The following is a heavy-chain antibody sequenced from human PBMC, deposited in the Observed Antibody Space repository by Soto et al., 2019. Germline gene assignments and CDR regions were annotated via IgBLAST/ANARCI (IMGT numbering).Heavy chain of an antibody. J-gene: IGHJ6*02. CDR1: GGSMSPYY. CDR2: IYYRGNT. D-gene: IGHD7-27*01. V-gene: IGHV4-59*08. Sequence: KPSETLSLTCSVFGGSMSPYYWSWIRQSPGKGLEWIANIYYRGNTNYNPSLESRVTISIDTSKNQFSLKLNSLTAADTAVYYCARHSKKTGDFDYYYGMDVWGQGTTVT. CDR3: ARHSKKTGDFDYYYGMDV.